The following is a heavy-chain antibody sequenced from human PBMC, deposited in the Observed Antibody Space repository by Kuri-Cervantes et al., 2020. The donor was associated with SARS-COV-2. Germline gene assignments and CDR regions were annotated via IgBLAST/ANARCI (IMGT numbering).Heavy chain of an antibody. V-gene: IGHV3-23*01. D-gene: IGHD2-15*01. CDR3: ARDSYCSGGSCYFQDYYYMDV. CDR2: ISGSGGST. Sequence: GGSLRLSCTASGYTFSSYAMSCVRQGPGKGLEWVSAISGSGGSTYYADSVKGRFTISRDNSKNPLYLQMNSLRAEDTAVYYCARDSYCSGGSCYFQDYYYMDVWGKGTTVTVSS. J-gene: IGHJ6*03. CDR1: GYTFSSYA.